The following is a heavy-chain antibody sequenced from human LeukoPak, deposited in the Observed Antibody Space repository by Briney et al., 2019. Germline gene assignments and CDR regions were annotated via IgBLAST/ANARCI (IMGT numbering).Heavy chain of an antibody. D-gene: IGHD3-16*02. CDR1: GFTFDRYG. J-gene: IGHJ4*02. V-gene: IGHV3-23*01. CDR2: IRDSGS. CDR3: VKDYRWQDDPDY. Sequence: GGPLRLSCAASGFTFDRYGLNWVRQAPGKGLEWVSGIRDSGSYYADSVKGRFTISRDTSTLTLYLQMNSLRVDDTAIYYCVKDYRWQDDPDYWGQGILVTVSS.